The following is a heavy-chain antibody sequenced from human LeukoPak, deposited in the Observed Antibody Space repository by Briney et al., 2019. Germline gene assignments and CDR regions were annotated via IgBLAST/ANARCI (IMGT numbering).Heavy chain of an antibody. Sequence: GESLKISCEGSGYSFTSYWIGWVRQLPGKGLEWMGIIYPGDSDTRYSPSFQGQVTISADKSISTAYLQWSSLKASDTAMYYCARQLDYDILTGYRTEAFDIWGQGTMVTVSS. CDR1: GYSFTSYW. J-gene: IGHJ3*02. D-gene: IGHD3-9*01. CDR2: IYPGDSDT. V-gene: IGHV5-51*01. CDR3: ARQLDYDILTGYRTEAFDI.